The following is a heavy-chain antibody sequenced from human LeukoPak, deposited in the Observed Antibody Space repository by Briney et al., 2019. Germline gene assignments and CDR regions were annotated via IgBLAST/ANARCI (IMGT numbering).Heavy chain of an antibody. CDR1: GGSLSSSNW. D-gene: IGHD1-20*01. CDR3: ASGGLTASRYYYYGMDV. V-gene: IGHV4-4*02. J-gene: IGHJ6*04. CDR2: IYQSGST. Sequence: SETLSLTCAVSGGSLSSSNWWSWVRQPPGKGLEWIGEIYQSGSTNYNPSLKSRVTISVDKSKNQFSLKLSSVTAADTAVYYCASGGLTASRYYYYGMDVWGKGTTVTVSS.